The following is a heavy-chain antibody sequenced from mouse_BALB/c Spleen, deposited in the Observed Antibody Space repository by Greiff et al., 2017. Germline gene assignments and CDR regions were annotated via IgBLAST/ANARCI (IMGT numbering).Heavy chain of an antibody. CDR1: GYTFTDYA. CDR3: ARLDDYWYFDV. V-gene: IGHV1S137*01. CDR2: ISTYYGDA. D-gene: IGHD2-3*01. Sequence: VKLMESGAELVRPGVSVKISCKGSGYTFTDYAMHWVKQSHAKSLEWIGVISTYYGDASYNQKFKGKATMTVDKSSSTAYMELARLTSEDSAIYYCARLDDYWYFDVWGAGTTVTVSS. J-gene: IGHJ1*01.